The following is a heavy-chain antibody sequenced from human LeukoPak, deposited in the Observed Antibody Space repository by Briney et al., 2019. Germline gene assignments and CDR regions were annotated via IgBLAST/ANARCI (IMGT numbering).Heavy chain of an antibody. CDR2: IIPIFGTA. Sequence: SVNVSCKASGGTISSYAISWMRHAPAPGHERMGGIIPIFGTANYAQKFQGRVTITADESTSTAYMELSSLRSEDTAVYYCARSDIVVVVAATQGYFDYWGQGTLVTVSS. CDR3: ARSDIVVVVAATQGYFDY. CDR1: GGTISSYA. D-gene: IGHD2-15*01. J-gene: IGHJ4*02. V-gene: IGHV1-69*01.